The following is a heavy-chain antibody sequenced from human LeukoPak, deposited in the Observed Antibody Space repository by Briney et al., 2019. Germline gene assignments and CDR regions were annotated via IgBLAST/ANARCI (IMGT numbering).Heavy chain of an antibody. J-gene: IGHJ4*02. V-gene: IGHV4-39*01. Sequence: SSETLSLTCTVSGGSISSGSYYWGWIRQPPGKGLEWIASMYYSGTTFYSPSLKSRVTTSVDTSKNQLSLKLGSVTAADTAVYYCARHPPRDGSAFDYWGQGTLVTVSS. CDR1: GGSISSGSYY. CDR2: MYYSGTT. CDR3: ARHPPRDGSAFDY.